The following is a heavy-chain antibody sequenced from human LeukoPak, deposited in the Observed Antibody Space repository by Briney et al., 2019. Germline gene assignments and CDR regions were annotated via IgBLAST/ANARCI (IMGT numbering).Heavy chain of an antibody. D-gene: IGHD3-22*01. CDR2: INPNSGGT. CDR3: ARANYYDSSGYLREAFDI. V-gene: IGHV1-2*02. Sequence: ASVKVSCKASGYTFTGYYMHWVRQAPGQGLEWMGWINPNSGGTNYAQKFQGRVTMTRDTSISTAYMELSRLRSDDTAVYYCARANYYDSSGYLREAFDIWGQETMVTISS. CDR1: GYTFTGYY. J-gene: IGHJ3*02.